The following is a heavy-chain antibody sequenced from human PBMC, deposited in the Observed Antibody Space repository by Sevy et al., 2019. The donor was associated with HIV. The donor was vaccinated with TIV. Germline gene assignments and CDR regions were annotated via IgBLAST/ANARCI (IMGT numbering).Heavy chain of an antibody. J-gene: IGHJ6*02. CDR3: ARGQDVDIVVVPAAIGGIYYYYGMDV. V-gene: IGHV7-4-1*02. CDR2: INTNTGNP. Sequence: ASVKVSCKASGYTFTSYAMNWVRQAPGQGLEWMGWINTNTGNPTYAQGFTGRFVFSLDTSVSTAYLQISSLKAEDTAVYYCARGQDVDIVVVPAAIGGIYYYYGMDVWGQGTTVTVSS. D-gene: IGHD2-2*03. CDR1: GYTFTSYA.